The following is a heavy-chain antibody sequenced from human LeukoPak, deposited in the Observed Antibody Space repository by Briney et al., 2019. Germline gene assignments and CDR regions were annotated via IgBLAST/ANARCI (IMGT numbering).Heavy chain of an antibody. J-gene: IGHJ5*02. Sequence: AASVKVSCKASGGTFSSYAISWVRQAPGQGLDWMGGIIPIFGTANYAQKFQGRVTITTDESTSTAYMELSSLRSEDTAVYYCARDRGQDEFDPWGQGTLVTVSS. CDR2: IIPIFGTA. V-gene: IGHV1-69*05. CDR3: ARDRGQDEFDP. CDR1: GGTFSSYA.